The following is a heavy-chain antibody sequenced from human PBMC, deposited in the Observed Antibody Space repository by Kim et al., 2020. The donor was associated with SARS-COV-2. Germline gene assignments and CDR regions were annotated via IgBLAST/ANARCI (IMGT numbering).Heavy chain of an antibody. CDR2: SNK. CDR3: AKEGLYFDY. D-gene: IGHD5-12*01. Sequence: SNKYYADSVKGRFTISRDNSKNTLYLQMNSLRAEDTAVYYCAKEGLYFDYWGQGTLVTVSS. J-gene: IGHJ4*02. V-gene: IGHV3-33*06.